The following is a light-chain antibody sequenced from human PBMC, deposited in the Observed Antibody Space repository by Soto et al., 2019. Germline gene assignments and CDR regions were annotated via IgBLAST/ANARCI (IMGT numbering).Light chain of an antibody. J-gene: IGKJ1*01. CDR3: QQYNGYSRT. CDR1: QSIGSS. V-gene: IGKV1-5*01. Sequence: DIQMTQSPSALSSSVGDRVTITCRASQSIGSSLACYQQKPGKAPNLLISDASSLERGVPSRFSGSGSGTEFTLTIRSLQPDDFATYYCQQYNGYSRTFGQGTKV. CDR2: DAS.